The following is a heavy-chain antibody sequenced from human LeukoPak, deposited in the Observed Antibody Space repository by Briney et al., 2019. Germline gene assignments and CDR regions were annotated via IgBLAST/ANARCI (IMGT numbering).Heavy chain of an antibody. Sequence: SETLSLTCTVSGGSISSSSYYWGWIRQPPGKGLEWIGSISYSGSTYYNPSLKSRVTISVDTSMNQFSLKLNSVAAADTAVYYCARVHYDFWCGRYYYYYYYMDVWGKGTTVTVSS. CDR3: ARVHYDFWCGRYYYYYYYMDV. D-gene: IGHD3-3*01. V-gene: IGHV4-39*01. CDR2: ISYSGST. CDR1: GGSISSSSYY. J-gene: IGHJ6*03.